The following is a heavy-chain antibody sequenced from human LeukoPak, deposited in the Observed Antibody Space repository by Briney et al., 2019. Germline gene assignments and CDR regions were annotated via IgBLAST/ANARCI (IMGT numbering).Heavy chain of an antibody. Sequence: GGSLRFSCAASGFTFSSYAMSWVRQAPGKGLEWVSAISGSGGSTYYADSVKGRFTISRDNSKNTLYLQMNSLRAEDTAVYYCAKDRRRIRFLESFDAFDIWGQGTMVTVSS. D-gene: IGHD3-3*01. J-gene: IGHJ3*02. CDR2: ISGSGGST. CDR3: AKDRRRIRFLESFDAFDI. CDR1: GFTFSSYA. V-gene: IGHV3-23*01.